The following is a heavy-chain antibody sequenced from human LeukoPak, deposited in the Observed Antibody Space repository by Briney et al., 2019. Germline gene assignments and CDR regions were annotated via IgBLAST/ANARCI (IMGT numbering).Heavy chain of an antibody. CDR2: IIPIFGTA. D-gene: IGHD3-9*01. CDR1: GGTFSSYA. Sequence: SVKVSCKASGGTFSSYAISWVRQAPGQGLEWMGRIIPIFGTANYAQKFQGRVTITTDESTSTAYMELGSLRSEDTAVYYCARVSDILTGSRYDYYFDYWGQGTLVTVSS. V-gene: IGHV1-69*05. J-gene: IGHJ4*02. CDR3: ARVSDILTGSRYDYYFDY.